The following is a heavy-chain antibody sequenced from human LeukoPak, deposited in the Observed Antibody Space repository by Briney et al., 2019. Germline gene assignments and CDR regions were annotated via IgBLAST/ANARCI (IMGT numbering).Heavy chain of an antibody. CDR1: GGTFSSYA. V-gene: IGHV1-69*04. CDR3: ARDVDTAMVTGLAFDI. CDR2: IIPILGIA. Sequence: ASVKVSCKASGGTFSSYAISWVRQAPGQGLEWMGRIIPILGIANYAQKFQGRVTITADKSTSTAYMELSSLRSEDTAVYYCARDVDTAMVTGLAFDIWGQGTMVTVSS. D-gene: IGHD5-18*01. J-gene: IGHJ3*02.